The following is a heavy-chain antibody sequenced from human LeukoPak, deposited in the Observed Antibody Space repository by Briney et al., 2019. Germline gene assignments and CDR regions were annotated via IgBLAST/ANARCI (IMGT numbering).Heavy chain of an antibody. CDR3: ARVEIAAAALGWFDP. D-gene: IGHD6-13*01. V-gene: IGHV1-46*01. CDR2: INPSGGST. Sequence: ASVKVSCKASGYTFTSYYMHWVRQAPGQGLEWMGIINPSGGSTSYAQKFQGRVTMTRDTSTSTVYVELSSLRSEDTAVYYCARVEIAAAALGWFDPWGQGTLVTVSS. J-gene: IGHJ5*02. CDR1: GYTFTSYY.